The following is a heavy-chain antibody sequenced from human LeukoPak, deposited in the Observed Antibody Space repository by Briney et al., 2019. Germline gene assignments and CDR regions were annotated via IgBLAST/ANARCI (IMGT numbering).Heavy chain of an antibody. V-gene: IGHV4-59*08. CDR3: ATMIWFGESNWFDP. CDR1: GGSISSYY. Sequence: SETLSLTCTVSGGSISSYYWSWIRQPPGKGLEWIGYIYYSGSTNYNPSLKSRVTISVDTSKNQFSLKLSSVTAADTAVYYCATMIWFGESNWFDPWGQGTLVTVFS. D-gene: IGHD3-10*01. CDR2: IYYSGST. J-gene: IGHJ5*02.